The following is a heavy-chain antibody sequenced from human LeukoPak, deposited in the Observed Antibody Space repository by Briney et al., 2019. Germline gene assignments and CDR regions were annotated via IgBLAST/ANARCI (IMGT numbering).Heavy chain of an antibody. J-gene: IGHJ3*02. CDR2: INSDGSST. CDR3: ARDVSVLGWFGEFRTERRSNAFDI. Sequence: GGSLRLSCAASGFTFSSYWMHWVRQAPGKGLVWVSRINSDGSSTSYADSVKGRFTISRDNAKNTLYLQMNSLRAEDTAVYYCARDVSVLGWFGEFRTERRSNAFDIWGQGTMVTVSS. D-gene: IGHD3-10*01. CDR1: GFTFSSYW. V-gene: IGHV3-74*01.